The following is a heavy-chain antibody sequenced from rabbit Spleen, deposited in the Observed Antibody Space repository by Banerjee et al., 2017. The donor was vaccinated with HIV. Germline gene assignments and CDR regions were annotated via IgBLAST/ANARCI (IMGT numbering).Heavy chain of an antibody. D-gene: IGHD4-2*01. Sequence: QSLEESGGGLVQPEGSLTLTCTASGFSFGSSYYMCWVRQAPGKRPEWIACIDVVSSGGSTYYASWAKGRFTISKTSSTTVTLQMTSLTAADTATYFCARDSYAGSSWGTFGLWGPGTLVTVS. J-gene: IGHJ4*01. V-gene: IGHV1S40*01. CDR3: ARDSYAGSSWGTFGL. CDR1: GFSFGSSYY. CDR2: IDVVSSGGST.